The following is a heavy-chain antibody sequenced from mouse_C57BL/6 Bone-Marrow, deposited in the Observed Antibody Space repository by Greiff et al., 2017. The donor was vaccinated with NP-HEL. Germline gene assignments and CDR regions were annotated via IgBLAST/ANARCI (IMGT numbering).Heavy chain of an antibody. Sequence: QVQLQQPGAELVKPGASVKLSCKASGYTFTSYWMHWVKQRPGRGREWIGRIDPNSGGTKYNEKFKSKATLTVDKTSSTAYMQLSSLTSDDSAVYYCSISLLGPYWYFYVWGTGTTVTVSS. CDR3: SISLLGPYWYFYV. V-gene: IGHV1-72*01. CDR2: IDPNSGGT. CDR1: GYTFTSYW. D-gene: IGHD3-3*01. J-gene: IGHJ1*03.